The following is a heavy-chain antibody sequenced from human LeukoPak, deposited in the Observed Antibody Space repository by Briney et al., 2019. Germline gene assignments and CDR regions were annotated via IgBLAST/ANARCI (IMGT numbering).Heavy chain of an antibody. J-gene: IGHJ3*02. V-gene: IGHV3-30*02. CDR1: GLTFSSYG. CDR3: ARASRYCGGDCYSNDAFDI. Sequence: GGSLRLSCAASGLTFSSYGMHWVRQAPGKGLEWVAFIRYDGKNKYYADSVKGRFTISRDNSKNTLYLQMNSLRPEDTAVYYCARASRYCGGDCYSNDAFDIWGQGTMVTVSS. CDR2: IRYDGKNK. D-gene: IGHD2-21*02.